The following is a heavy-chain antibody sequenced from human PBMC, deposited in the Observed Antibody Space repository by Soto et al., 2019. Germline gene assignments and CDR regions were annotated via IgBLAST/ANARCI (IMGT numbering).Heavy chain of an antibody. Sequence: QVQLVQSGAEVKKPGSSVKVSCKASGGTFSSYAISWVRQAPGQGLEWLGGNIPIFGTANYAQKFQGRVTMTADESTRTAYMELSSLRSEDTAVYYCARQITTVTTSWFDRWGQGTLVTVSS. J-gene: IGHJ5*02. D-gene: IGHD4-17*01. CDR2: NIPIFGTA. V-gene: IGHV1-69*01. CDR3: ARQITTVTTSWFDR. CDR1: GGTFSSYA.